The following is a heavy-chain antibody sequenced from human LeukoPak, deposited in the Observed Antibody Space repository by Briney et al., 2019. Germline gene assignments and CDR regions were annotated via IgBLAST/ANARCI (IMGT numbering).Heavy chain of an antibody. J-gene: IGHJ4*02. CDR2: IYYGGST. CDR3: ARMYSSGWYLPAFDY. V-gene: IGHV4-39*01. Sequence: SETLSLTCTVSGGSISSSSYYWGWIRQPPGKGLEWIGSIYYGGSTYYNPSLKSRVTISVDTSKNQFSLKLSSVTAADTAVYYCARMYSSGWYLPAFDYWGQGTLVTVSS. D-gene: IGHD6-19*01. CDR1: GGSISSSSYY.